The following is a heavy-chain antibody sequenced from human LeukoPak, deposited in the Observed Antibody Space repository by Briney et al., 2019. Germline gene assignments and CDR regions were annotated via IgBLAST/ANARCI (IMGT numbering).Heavy chain of an antibody. J-gene: IGHJ4*02. CDR2: IYHSGST. Sequence: SGTLSLTCAVSGGSISSSNWRSWVRQPPGKGLEWIGEIYHSGSTNYNPSLKSRVTISVDKSKNQFSLKLSSVTAADTAVYYCARKYYDFWSGSPTALDYWAREPWSPSPQ. D-gene: IGHD3-3*01. V-gene: IGHV4-4*02. CDR3: ARKYYDFWSGSPTALDY. CDR1: GGSISSSNW.